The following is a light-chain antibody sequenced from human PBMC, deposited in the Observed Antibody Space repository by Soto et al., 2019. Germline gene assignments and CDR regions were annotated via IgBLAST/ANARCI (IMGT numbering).Light chain of an antibody. CDR1: QDIHNY. Sequence: AVLLTQSPSSFSASTGDRATITCRASQDIHNYLAWYQQVPGKAPKLLLYAASILQTGVPSRFSGSGSGTDFTPPIGRLQFEDFATYFCQHQYNYPWTFGQGTTVE. J-gene: IGKJ1*01. CDR2: AAS. CDR3: QHQYNYPWT. V-gene: IGKV1-8*01.